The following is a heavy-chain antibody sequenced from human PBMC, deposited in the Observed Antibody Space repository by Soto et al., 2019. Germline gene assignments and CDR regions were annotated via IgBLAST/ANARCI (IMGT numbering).Heavy chain of an antibody. CDR3: ARATGSPYYYDSSGYLFHAFDI. V-gene: IGHV4-59*12. CDR2: IYYSGST. J-gene: IGHJ3*02. Sequence: PSETLSLTCTVSGGSISSYYWSWIRQPPGKGLEWIGYIYYSGSTNYNPSLKSRVTISVDTSKNQFSLKLSSVTAADTAVYYCARATGSPYYYDSSGYLFHAFDIWGQGTMVNGSS. CDR1: GGSISSYY. D-gene: IGHD3-22*01.